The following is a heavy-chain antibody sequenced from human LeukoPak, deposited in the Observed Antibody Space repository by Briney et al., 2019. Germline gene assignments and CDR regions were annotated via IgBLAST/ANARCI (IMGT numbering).Heavy chain of an antibody. D-gene: IGHD1-1*01. CDR1: GFTFSSYS. J-gene: IGHJ4*02. CDR3: ATMEVRDY. CDR2: ISSAGNVI. V-gene: IGHV3-48*04. Sequence: GGSLRLSCAASGFTFSSYSMNCVRQPPGKGLEWISYISSAGNVIYYADSVRGRFTVSRDNAKNSLYLQMNSLRVEDTAVYYCATMEVRDYWGQGTLVTVPS.